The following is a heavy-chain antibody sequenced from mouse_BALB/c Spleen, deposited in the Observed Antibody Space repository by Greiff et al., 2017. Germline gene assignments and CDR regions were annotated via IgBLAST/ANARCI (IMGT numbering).Heavy chain of an antibody. J-gene: IGHJ3*01. Sequence: EVQLVESGPGLVKPSQSLSLTCTVTGYSITSDYAWNWIRQFPGNKLEWMGYISYSGSTSYNPSLKSRISITRDTSKNQFFLQLNSVTTEDTATYYCARRSWRFAYWGQGTLVTVSA. CDR3: ARRSWRFAY. CDR2: ISYSGST. V-gene: IGHV3-2*02. CDR1: GYSITSDYA.